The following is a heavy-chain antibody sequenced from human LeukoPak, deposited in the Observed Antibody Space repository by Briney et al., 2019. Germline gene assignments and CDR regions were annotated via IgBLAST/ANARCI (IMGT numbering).Heavy chain of an antibody. CDR1: GFTFSRSW. Sequence: GGSLRLSCAASGFTFSRSWMSWVRQAPGKGLEWVANIKQDGNEKYYVDSVKGRFTISRDNGKNSLYLQMNSLRAEDTAVYYCAKDPYSSGWFQFDYWGQGTLVTVSS. CDR3: AKDPYSSGWFQFDY. V-gene: IGHV3-7*01. J-gene: IGHJ4*02. CDR2: IKQDGNEK. D-gene: IGHD6-19*01.